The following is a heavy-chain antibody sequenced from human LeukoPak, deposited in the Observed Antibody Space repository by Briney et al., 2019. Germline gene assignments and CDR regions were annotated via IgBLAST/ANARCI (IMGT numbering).Heavy chain of an antibody. CDR1: GFTVNYW. CDR2: MTHDGSDE. J-gene: IGHJ4*02. CDR3: AKGDLEN. Sequence: GGSLRLSCAASGFTVNYWMSWARQAPEKGLEWVATMTHDGSDEYYLDSVKGRFTISRDSAKNSIYLQMNSLRVEDTSTYYCAKGDLENWGQGTLVTVSS. V-gene: IGHV3-7*01.